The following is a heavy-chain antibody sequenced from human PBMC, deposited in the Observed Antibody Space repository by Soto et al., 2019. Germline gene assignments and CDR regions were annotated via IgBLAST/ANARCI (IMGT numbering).Heavy chain of an antibody. Sequence: PGGSLRLSCAASGFTFSSYVMSWVRQAPGKGLEWVSAISGSGSGTYYADSVKGQFTISRDNSKNTLYVQMNSLRAEDTAVYYCVKGRSGYDFDYWGQGTLVTVSS. D-gene: IGHD5-12*01. CDR1: GFTFSSYV. CDR3: VKGRSGYDFDY. V-gene: IGHV3-23*01. J-gene: IGHJ4*02. CDR2: ISGSGSGT.